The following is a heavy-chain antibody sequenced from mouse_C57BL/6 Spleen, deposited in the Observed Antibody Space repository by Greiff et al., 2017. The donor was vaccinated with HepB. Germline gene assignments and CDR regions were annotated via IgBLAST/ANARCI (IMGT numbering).Heavy chain of an antibody. CDR3: ARNDYDLLYAMDY. CDR2: IWSGGST. Sequence: QVQLKESGPGLVQPSQSLSITCTVSGFSLTGYGVHWVRQSPGKGLEWLGVIWSGGSTDYNAAFISRLSISKDNSNSKVFLKMNSLQADDTAIYYCARNDYDLLYAMDYWGQGTSVTVSS. CDR1: GFSLTGYG. D-gene: IGHD2-4*01. J-gene: IGHJ4*01. V-gene: IGHV2-2*01.